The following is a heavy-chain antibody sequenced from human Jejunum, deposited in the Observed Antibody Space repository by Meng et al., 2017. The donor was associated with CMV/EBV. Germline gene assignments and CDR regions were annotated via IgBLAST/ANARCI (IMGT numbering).Heavy chain of an antibody. V-gene: IGHV2-5*01. CDR3: ACLEMVLVPPSILIDS. CDR2: IYWNDDK. Sequence: SLNTNRVGVAWIRQPPGKALEWLAHIYWNDDKRYSPFLKSRLSITKDTSKNQVVLTMTNMDPVDTATYYCACLEMVLVPPSILIDSWGQGTLVTVSS. CDR1: SLNTNRVG. D-gene: IGHD5-24*01. J-gene: IGHJ4*02.